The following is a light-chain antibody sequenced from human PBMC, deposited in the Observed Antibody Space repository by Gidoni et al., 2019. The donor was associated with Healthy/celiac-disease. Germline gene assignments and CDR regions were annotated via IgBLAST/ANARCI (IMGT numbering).Light chain of an antibody. CDR1: QRVSSSY. CDR2: GAS. Sequence: IVLTQSPGTLSLSPGERATLSCRASQRVSSSYLAWYQQKPGQAPRLLIYGASSRATGIPDRFSGGGSGTDFTLTISRLGPEDFAVYYCQQYGSSPWTFGQGTKVEF. J-gene: IGKJ1*01. V-gene: IGKV3-20*01. CDR3: QQYGSSPWT.